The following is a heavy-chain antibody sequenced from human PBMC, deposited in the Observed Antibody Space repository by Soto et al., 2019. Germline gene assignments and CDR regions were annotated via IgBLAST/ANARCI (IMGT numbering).Heavy chain of an antibody. CDR1: GYTFTSYY. CDR2: INPSGGST. V-gene: IGHV1-46*01. Sequence: ASVKVSFKASGYTFTSYYMHWLRQAPGQGLEWMGIINPSGGSTSYAQKFQGRVTMTRDTSTSTVYMELSSLRSEDTAVNYCARDPLGYCSGGSCYSGGVWFDPWGQGTLVTVSS. J-gene: IGHJ5*02. D-gene: IGHD2-15*01. CDR3: ARDPLGYCSGGSCYSGGVWFDP.